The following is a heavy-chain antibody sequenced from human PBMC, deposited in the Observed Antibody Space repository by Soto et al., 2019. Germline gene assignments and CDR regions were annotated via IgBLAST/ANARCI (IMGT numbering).Heavy chain of an antibody. Sequence: VGSLRLSCAASGFTFSDYYMSWIRQAPGKGLEWVSYISSSGSTIYYADSVKGRFTISRDNAKNSLYLQMNSLRAEDTAVYYCATEQRVAIFGVASDAFDIWGQGTMVTVSS. D-gene: IGHD3-3*01. CDR3: ATEQRVAIFGVASDAFDI. J-gene: IGHJ3*02. CDR1: GFTFSDYY. CDR2: ISSSGSTI. V-gene: IGHV3-11*01.